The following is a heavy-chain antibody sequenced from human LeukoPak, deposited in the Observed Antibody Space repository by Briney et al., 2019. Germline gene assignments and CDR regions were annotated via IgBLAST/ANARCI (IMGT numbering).Heavy chain of an antibody. V-gene: IGHV3-48*01. CDR3: ARNLYYYDSSGYYYY. CDR1: GFTFSSYS. J-gene: IGHJ4*02. CDR2: ISSSSSTI. D-gene: IGHD3-22*01. Sequence: GGSLRLSYAASGFTFSSYSMNWVRQAPGKGLEWVSYISSSSSTIYYADSVKGRFTISRDNAKNSLYLQMNSLRAEDTAVYYCARNLYYYDSSGYYYYWGQGTLVTVSS.